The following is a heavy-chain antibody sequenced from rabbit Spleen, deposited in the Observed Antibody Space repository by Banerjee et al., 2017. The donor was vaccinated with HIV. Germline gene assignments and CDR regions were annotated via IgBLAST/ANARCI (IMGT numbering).Heavy chain of an antibody. CDR2: IDPVFGIT. CDR1: GFDFSSYY. D-gene: IGHD8-1*01. V-gene: IGHV1S7*01. J-gene: IGHJ3*01. Sequence: QLKESGGGLVQPGGSLKLSCKVSGFDFSSYYMNWVRQAPGKGLEWIGYIDPVFGITYYANWVNGRFSISRENAQNTVFLQMTSLTAADTATYFCARDGAGGSYFALWGQGTLVTVS. CDR3: ARDGAGGSYFAL.